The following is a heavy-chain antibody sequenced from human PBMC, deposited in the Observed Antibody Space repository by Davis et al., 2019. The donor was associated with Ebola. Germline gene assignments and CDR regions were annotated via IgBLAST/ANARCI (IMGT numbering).Heavy chain of an antibody. V-gene: IGHV4-59*11. CDR2: IYYSGST. CDR3: ARDGGRRYFDL. D-gene: IGHD3-16*01. J-gene: IGHJ2*01. CDR1: GGSISSHY. Sequence: PSETLSLTCTVSGGSISSHYWSWIRQPPGKGLEWIGYIYYSGSTNYNPSLKSRVTISVDTSKNQFSLKLSSVTAADTAVYYCARDGGRRYFDLWGRGTLVTVSS.